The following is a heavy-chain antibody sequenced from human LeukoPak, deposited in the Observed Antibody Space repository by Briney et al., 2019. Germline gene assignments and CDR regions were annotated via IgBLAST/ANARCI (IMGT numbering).Heavy chain of an antibody. Sequence: KPSETLSLTCTVSGGSISSSSYYWGWIRQPPGKGLEWIGSIYYSGSTYYNPSLQSRVTISVDTSKNQFSLKLSSVTAADTAVYYCARGGIYSSSPNLFDYWGQGTLVTVSS. D-gene: IGHD6-6*01. V-gene: IGHV4-39*07. J-gene: IGHJ4*02. CDR1: GGSISSSSYY. CDR2: IYYSGST. CDR3: ARGGIYSSSPNLFDY.